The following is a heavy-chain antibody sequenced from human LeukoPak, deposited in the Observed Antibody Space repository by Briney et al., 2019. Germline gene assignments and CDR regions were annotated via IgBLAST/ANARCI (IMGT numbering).Heavy chain of an antibody. CDR1: GFTSSTYW. D-gene: IGHD6-19*01. J-gene: IGHJ4*02. Sequence: GGSLRLSCAASGFTSSTYWMHWVRQPPGKGLVWLSRINTDGTTTTYADSVKGRFTISRDNAKNTLYLQLNSLRADDTAVYFCARGGVSSPTIDYWGQGTLVTLSS. CDR3: ARGGVSSPTIDY. V-gene: IGHV3-74*01. CDR2: INTDGTTT.